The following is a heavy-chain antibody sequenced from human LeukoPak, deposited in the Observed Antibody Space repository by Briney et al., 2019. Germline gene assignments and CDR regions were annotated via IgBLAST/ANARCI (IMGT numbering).Heavy chain of an antibody. J-gene: IGHJ4*02. Sequence: PGGSLRPSCSASGFTFSNYAMTWVRQAPGKGLEWVSVISGSGGSTDYADSVKGRFTISRDNSKNTLYLQMNSLRAEDTAVYYCAKDRAELTGDVSDDWGQGTLVTVSS. CDR3: AKDRAELTGDVSDD. V-gene: IGHV3-23*01. CDR2: ISGSGGST. D-gene: IGHD2-8*02. CDR1: GFTFSNYA.